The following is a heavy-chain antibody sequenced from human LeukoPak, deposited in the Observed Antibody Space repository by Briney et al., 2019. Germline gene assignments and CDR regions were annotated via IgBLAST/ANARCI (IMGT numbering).Heavy chain of an antibody. CDR2: INPNSGRT. CDR1: GYTFTGYY. V-gene: IGHV1-2*02. Sequence: ASVKVSCKAPGYTFTGYYMHWVRQAPGQGLEWMGWINPNSGRTNYAQNFQGRVTMTRDTSVSTAYMELSRLRSDDTAVFYCATARDIVASISVGGFDYWGQGTLVTVSS. J-gene: IGHJ4*02. D-gene: IGHD5-12*01. CDR3: ATARDIVASISVGGFDY.